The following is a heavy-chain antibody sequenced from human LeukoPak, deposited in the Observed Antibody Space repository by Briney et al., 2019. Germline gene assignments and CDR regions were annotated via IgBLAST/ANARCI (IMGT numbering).Heavy chain of an antibody. J-gene: IGHJ6*03. D-gene: IGHD2-15*01. CDR1: GFTFSRHS. V-gene: IGHV3-21*01. Sequence: GGSLRLSCAASGFTFSRHSINWVRQAPGKGLEWVSSISSSSSYIYYADSVKGRFTISRDNAKNSLYLQMNSLRAEDTAVYYCAREGYCSGGSCPGDYYYYMDVWGKGTTVTISS. CDR3: AREGYCSGGSCPGDYYYYMDV. CDR2: ISSSSSYI.